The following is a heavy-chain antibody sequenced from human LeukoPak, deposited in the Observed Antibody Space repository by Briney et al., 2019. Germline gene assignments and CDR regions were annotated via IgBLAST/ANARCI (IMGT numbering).Heavy chain of an antibody. J-gene: IGHJ6*03. CDR3: AKSWSGYYYYMDV. CDR1: GFPFNNYA. D-gene: IGHD3-3*01. V-gene: IGHV3-30*02. CDR2: IRNDGTNK. Sequence: GSLELSFSASGFPFNNYAMHWVRPAPGQGLEGGAVIRNDGTNKNYVDSVKGRFTISRDNSKNTLFLQMDSLRPEDTAIYYCAKSWSGYYYYMDVWGKGTTVTVSS.